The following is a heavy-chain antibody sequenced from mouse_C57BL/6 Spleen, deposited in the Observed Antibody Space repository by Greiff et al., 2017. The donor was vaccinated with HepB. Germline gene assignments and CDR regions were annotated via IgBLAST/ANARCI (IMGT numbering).Heavy chain of an antibody. CDR3: VRGVTGTAAMDY. CDR2: IYPGDGDT. D-gene: IGHD4-1*01. Sequence: QVQLQHSGPELVKPGASVKISCKASGYAFSSSWMNWVKQRPGKGLEWIGRIYPGDGDTNYNGKFKGKATLTADKSSSTAYMQLSSLTSEDSAVYFCVRGVTGTAAMDYWGQGTSVTVSS. V-gene: IGHV1-82*01. CDR1: GYAFSSSW. J-gene: IGHJ4*01.